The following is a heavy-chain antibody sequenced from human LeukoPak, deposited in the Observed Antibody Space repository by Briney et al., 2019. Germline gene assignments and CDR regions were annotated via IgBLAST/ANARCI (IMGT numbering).Heavy chain of an antibody. D-gene: IGHD4-11*01. CDR1: GGSISSGGYY. CDR2: IYHSGST. J-gene: IGHJ4*02. V-gene: IGHV4-30-2*01. CDR3: AGYSDYVVIDY. Sequence: SQTLSLTCTVSGGSISSGGYYWSWIRQPPGKGLEWIGYIYHSGSTYYNPSLKSRVTISVDRSKNQFSLKLSSVTAADTAVYYCAGYSDYVVIDYWGQGTLVTVSS.